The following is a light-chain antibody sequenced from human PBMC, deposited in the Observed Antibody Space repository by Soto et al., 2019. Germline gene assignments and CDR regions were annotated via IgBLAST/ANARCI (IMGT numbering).Light chain of an antibody. CDR2: GAS. CDR1: QSVSNNY. J-gene: IGKJ1*01. V-gene: IGKV3-20*01. Sequence: EIVLTQSPGTLSLSPGARATLSCRASQSVSNNYLAWYQQKPGQAPRLLIYGASNRATGIPDRLSGSGSGTDFTLTISRLEPEDVAVYYCQQYGSSGTFGQGTKVDIK. CDR3: QQYGSSGT.